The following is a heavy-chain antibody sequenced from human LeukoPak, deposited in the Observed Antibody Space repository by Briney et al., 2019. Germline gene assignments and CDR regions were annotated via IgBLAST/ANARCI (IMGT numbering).Heavy chain of an antibody. V-gene: IGHV3-64*01. D-gene: IGHD1-26*01. Sequence: GGSLRLSCAASGFTFSSYAMHWVRQAPGKGLEYVSAISSNGGSTYYANSAKGRFTISRDNSKNTLYLQMGSLRAEDMAVYYCARGIVGATMQPFQHWGQGTLVTVSS. CDR2: ISSNGGST. CDR3: ARGIVGATMQPFQH. J-gene: IGHJ1*01. CDR1: GFTFSSYA.